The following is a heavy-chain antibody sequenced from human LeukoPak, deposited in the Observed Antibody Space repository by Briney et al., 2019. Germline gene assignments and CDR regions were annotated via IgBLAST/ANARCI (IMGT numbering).Heavy chain of an antibody. Sequence: GESLKISCKGSGYSFTSYWIGWVRQMPGKGLEWMGIIYPGDSDTRYSPSFQGQVTISADNFISTAFLQGSSLKASDTAMYYCARQSELDFGIWGQGTMVTVSS. V-gene: IGHV5-51*01. CDR2: IYPGDSDT. CDR1: GYSFTSYW. J-gene: IGHJ3*02. CDR3: ARQSELDFGI. D-gene: IGHD3-10*01.